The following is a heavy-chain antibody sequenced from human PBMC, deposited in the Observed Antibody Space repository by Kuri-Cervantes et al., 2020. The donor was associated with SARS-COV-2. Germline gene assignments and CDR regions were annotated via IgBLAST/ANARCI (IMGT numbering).Heavy chain of an antibody. CDR2: IYYSGST. V-gene: IGHV4-39*01. D-gene: IGHD3-3*01. CDR1: GGSISSSSYY. CDR3: ARLVPYYDFWSGSYYFDY. J-gene: IGHJ4*02. Sequence: GSLRLSCTVSGGSISSSSYYWGWIRQPPGKGLEWIGSIYYSGSTYYNPSLKSRVTISVDTSKNQFSLKLSSATAADTAVYYCARLVPYYDFWSGSYYFDYWGQGTLVTVSS.